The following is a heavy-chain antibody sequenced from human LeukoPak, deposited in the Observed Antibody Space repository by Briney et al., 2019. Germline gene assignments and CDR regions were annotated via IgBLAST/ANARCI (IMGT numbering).Heavy chain of an antibody. V-gene: IGHV3-21*01. Sequence: PGGSLRLSCAASGFTFSSYNMNWVRQAPGRGLEWVSSISSSSDYIYYADSVKGRFTISRDNAKNSLYLQMKSLRAEDTAVYYCATPGYGDYVYFDYWGQGTLVTVSS. CDR3: ATPGYGDYVYFDY. D-gene: IGHD4-17*01. CDR2: ISSSSDYI. J-gene: IGHJ4*02. CDR1: GFTFSSYN.